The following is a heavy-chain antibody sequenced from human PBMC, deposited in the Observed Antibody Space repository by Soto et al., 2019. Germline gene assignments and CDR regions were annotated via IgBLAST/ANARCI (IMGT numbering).Heavy chain of an antibody. V-gene: IGHV1-69*02. J-gene: IGHJ6*03. CDR2: IIPILGIA. D-gene: IGHD2-2*01. Sequence: SVKVSCKASGGTFSSYTISWVRQAPGQGLEWMGRIIPILGIANYAQKFQGRVTITTDKSTSTAYMELSSLRSEDTAVYYCARCSSSYYYYMDVWGKGTTVTVSS. CDR1: GGTFSSYT. CDR3: ARCSSSYYYYMDV.